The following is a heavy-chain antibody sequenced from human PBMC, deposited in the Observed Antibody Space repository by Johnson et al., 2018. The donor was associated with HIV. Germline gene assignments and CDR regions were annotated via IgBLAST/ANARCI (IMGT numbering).Heavy chain of an antibody. D-gene: IGHD1-26*01. CDR1: GFTFSSYA. J-gene: IGHJ3*02. Sequence: VQLVESGGGLVQPGGSLRLSCAASGFTFSSYAMHWVRQPPGMGLECVSGISTTGGNTHYATSVKGRFTISRDNSKNTLYLQMGSLRAEDMAVYYCARGAWDLLRGDAFDIWGQGTMVTVSS. V-gene: IGHV3-64*01. CDR3: ARGAWDLLRGDAFDI. CDR2: ISTTGGNT.